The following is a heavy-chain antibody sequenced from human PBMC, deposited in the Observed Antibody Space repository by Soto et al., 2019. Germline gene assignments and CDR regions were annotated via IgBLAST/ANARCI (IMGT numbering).Heavy chain of an antibody. J-gene: IGHJ4*02. CDR1: GYIFSRYT. Sequence: QVQLVQSGAEVKKPGASVKVSCKASGYIFSRYTVHWVRQAPGQRLEWMGWINAGNGNTKYSEKFQGRVTITRDTPANTANRGGAAIKSEDTAVVYWTGGGGGGAFDYWGQGTLVTVSS. V-gene: IGHV1-3*01. D-gene: IGHD3-16*01. CDR3: TGGGGGGAFDY. CDR2: INAGNGNT.